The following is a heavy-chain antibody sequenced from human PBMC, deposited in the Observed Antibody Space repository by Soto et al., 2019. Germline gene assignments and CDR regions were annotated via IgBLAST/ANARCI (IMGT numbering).Heavy chain of an antibody. V-gene: IGHV4-34*01. J-gene: IGHJ6*03. Sequence: SETLSLTCAVYGGSFSGYYWSWIRQPPGKGLEWIGEINHSGSTNYNPSLKSRVTISVDTSKNQFSLKLSSVTAADTAVYYCARGRRIRPAAPGGRYYMDVWGKGTTVTVSS. CDR3: ARGRRIRPAAPGGRYYMDV. CDR2: INHSGST. D-gene: IGHD3-3*02. CDR1: GGSFSGYY.